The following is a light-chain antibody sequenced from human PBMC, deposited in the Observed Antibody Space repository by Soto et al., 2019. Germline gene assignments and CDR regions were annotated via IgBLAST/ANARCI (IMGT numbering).Light chain of an antibody. Sequence: EIVLTQSPGTLSLSPGEGATLSCRASQSVSSIYLAWYQQKPGQAPRLLIYGASSRATGIPDRFSGSGSGTDFTLTISRLEPEDFAVYFCQQYGSSPYTFGQGTKLEIK. J-gene: IGKJ2*01. V-gene: IGKV3-20*01. CDR1: QSVSSIY. CDR3: QQYGSSPYT. CDR2: GAS.